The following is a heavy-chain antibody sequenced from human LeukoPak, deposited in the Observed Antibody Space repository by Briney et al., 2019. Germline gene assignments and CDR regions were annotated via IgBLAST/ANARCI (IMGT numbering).Heavy chain of an antibody. CDR2: TYYRSKWYN. V-gene: IGHV6-1*01. J-gene: IGHJ5*02. Sequence: SQTLSLTCAISGDSVSSNSAAWNWIRQSPSRGLEWLGRTYYRSKWYNDYAVSVKSRITINPDTSKNQFSLQLNSVTPEDTAVYYCARGDPNYDILTGLSANNWFDPWGQGTLVTVSS. CDR1: GDSVSSNSAA. CDR3: ARGDPNYDILTGLSANNWFDP. D-gene: IGHD3-9*01.